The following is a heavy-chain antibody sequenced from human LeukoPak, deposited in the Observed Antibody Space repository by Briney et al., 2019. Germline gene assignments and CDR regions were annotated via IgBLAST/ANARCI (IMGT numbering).Heavy chain of an antibody. CDR1: GGSISSGGYY. Sequence: SETLSLTCTVSGGSISSGGYYWSWIRQPPGKGLEWIGYIYHSGSTYYNPSLKSRVTISVDGSKNQFSLKLSSVTAADTAVYYCARDSSSLYYFDYWGQGTLVTVSS. CDR2: IYHSGST. CDR3: ARDSSSLYYFDY. D-gene: IGHD6-6*01. V-gene: IGHV4-30-2*01. J-gene: IGHJ4*02.